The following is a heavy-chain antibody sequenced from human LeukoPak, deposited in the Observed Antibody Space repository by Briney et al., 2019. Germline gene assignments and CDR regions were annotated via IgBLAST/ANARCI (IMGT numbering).Heavy chain of an antibody. V-gene: IGHV4-39*07. CDR1: GGSIGSINYY. Sequence: SETLSLTCSVSGGSIGSINYYWGWIRQSPGKGLEWIGSGYHIGSPYYNPALRSRVTISVDTSTNQFSLKLNSVTAADTAVYYCARITSDNYYYYYMDVWGKGTTVTVSS. CDR3: ARITSDNYYYYYMDV. J-gene: IGHJ6*03. CDR2: GYHIGSP. D-gene: IGHD2-2*01.